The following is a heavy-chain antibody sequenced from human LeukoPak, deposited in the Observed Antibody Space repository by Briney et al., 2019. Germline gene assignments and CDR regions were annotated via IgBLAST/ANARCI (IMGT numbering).Heavy chain of an antibody. V-gene: IGHV1-69*05. CDR1: GGTFSSYA. J-gene: IGHJ4*02. D-gene: IGHD2-15*01. CDR2: IIPIFGTA. Sequence: GASVKVSCKASGGTFSSYAISWVRQAPGQGLKWMGRIIPIFGTANYAQKFQGRVTITTDESTSTAYMELSSLRSEDTAVYYCAREGSIHSNDYWGQGTQVTVSS. CDR3: AREGSIHSNDY.